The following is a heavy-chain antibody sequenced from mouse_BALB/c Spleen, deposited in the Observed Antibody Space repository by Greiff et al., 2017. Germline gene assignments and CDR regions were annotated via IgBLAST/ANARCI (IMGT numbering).Heavy chain of an antibody. D-gene: IGHD1-1*01. J-gene: IGHJ2*01. Sequence: EVQVVESGGGLVQPGGSLKLSCAASGFTFSSYGMSWVRQTPDKRLELVATINSNGGSTYYPDSVKGRFTISRDNAKNTLYLQMSSLKSEDTAMYYCARESTVVARDFDYWGQGTTLTVSS. CDR2: INSNGGST. CDR1: GFTFSSYG. V-gene: IGHV5-6-3*01. CDR3: ARESTVVARDFDY.